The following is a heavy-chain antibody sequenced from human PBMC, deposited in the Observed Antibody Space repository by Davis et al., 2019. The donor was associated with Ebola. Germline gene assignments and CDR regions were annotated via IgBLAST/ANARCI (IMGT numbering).Heavy chain of an antibody. D-gene: IGHD3-3*01. J-gene: IGHJ4*02. V-gene: IGHV1-46*01. CDR2: INPSGGST. CDR3: ASPLPYYDFWSGYYALGY. Sequence: GGSLRLSCSASGYTFTSYYMHWVRQAPGQGLEWMGIINPSGGSTSYAQKFQGRVTMTRDTSTSTVYMELSSLRSEDTAVYYCASPLPYYDFWSGYYALGYWGQGTLVTVSS. CDR1: GYTFTSYY.